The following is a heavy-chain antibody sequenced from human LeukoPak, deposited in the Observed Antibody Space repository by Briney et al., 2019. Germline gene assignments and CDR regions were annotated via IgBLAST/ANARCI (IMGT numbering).Heavy chain of an antibody. J-gene: IGHJ4*02. CDR1: GGSFSGYY. D-gene: IGHD2-2*01. CDR2: INHSGST. Sequence: SETLSLTCAVYGGSFSGYYWSWIRQPPGKGLEWIGEINHSGSTNYNPSLKSRVTISVDTSKNQFSLKLSSVTAADTAVYYCARDHHYAFDYWGQGTLVTVSS. CDR3: ARDHHYAFDY. V-gene: IGHV4-34*01.